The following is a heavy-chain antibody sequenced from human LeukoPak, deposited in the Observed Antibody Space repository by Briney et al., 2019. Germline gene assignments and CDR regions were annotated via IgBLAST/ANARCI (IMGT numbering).Heavy chain of an antibody. CDR2: IKQDGTEK. V-gene: IGHV3-7*01. CDR1: GFTFSTFW. D-gene: IGHD2-15*01. J-gene: IGHJ3*02. CDR3: AKGWSFDI. Sequence: GGSLRLSCVASGFTFSTFWMTRVRPAPGKVLEWVANIKQDGTEKYYVDSVKGRFTISRDNAKNSLYVQMDSLRAEDTAVYYCAKGWSFDIRGQGTMVTVTS.